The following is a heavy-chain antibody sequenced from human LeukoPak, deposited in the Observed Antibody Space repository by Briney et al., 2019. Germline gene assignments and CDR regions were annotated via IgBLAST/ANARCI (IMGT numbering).Heavy chain of an antibody. CDR1: GFTFSDAW. Sequence: GGSLRLSCAASGFTFSDAWMSWVRQAPGKGLEWVANIKQDGSEKYYVDSVKGRFTISRDNAKNSLYLQMNSLRAEDTAVYYCARGREGIVAMDFDYWGQGTLVTVSS. V-gene: IGHV3-7*01. CDR2: IKQDGSEK. J-gene: IGHJ4*02. D-gene: IGHD5-12*01. CDR3: ARGREGIVAMDFDY.